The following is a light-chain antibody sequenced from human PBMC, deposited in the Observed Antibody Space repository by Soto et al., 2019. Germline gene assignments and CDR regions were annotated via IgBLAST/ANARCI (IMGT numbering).Light chain of an antibody. CDR3: SSYAGSNKLV. CDR2: EVS. CDR1: SSDVGGYNY. Sequence: QSVLTQPPSASGSPGQSVTISCTGTSSDVGGYNYVSWYQQHPGKAPKLMIYEVSKRPSGVPDRFSGSKSGNTASLTVSGLQNEDEADYYCSSYAGSNKLVFGGGTKLTVL. V-gene: IGLV2-8*01. J-gene: IGLJ2*01.